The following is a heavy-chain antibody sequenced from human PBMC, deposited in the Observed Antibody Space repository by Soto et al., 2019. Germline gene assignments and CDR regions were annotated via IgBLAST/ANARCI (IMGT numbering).Heavy chain of an antibody. CDR1: GYTFTGYY. Sequence: ASVKVSCKASGYTFTGYYMHWVRQAPGQGLEWMGWINPNSGGTNYAQKFQGRVTMTRDTSISTAYMELSRLRSDDTAVYYCARVGDAPKYCYDSSCYYPMRDWGQGTLVTVSS. V-gene: IGHV1-2*02. CDR2: INPNSGGT. D-gene: IGHD3-22*01. J-gene: IGHJ4*02. CDR3: ARVGDAPKYCYDSSCYYPMRD.